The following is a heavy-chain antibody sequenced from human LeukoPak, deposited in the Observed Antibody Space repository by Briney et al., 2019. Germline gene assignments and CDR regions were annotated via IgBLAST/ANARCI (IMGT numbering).Heavy chain of an antibody. Sequence: SETLSLTRTVSGGSMSTKYWSWIRQPPGKGLEWIGYVYYSGSTNCNPSFKSRVTISIDTSKNQFSLKLSSVTAADTAVYYCARSDGYNYQYFDYWGQGALVSVFS. J-gene: IGHJ4*02. CDR1: GGSMSTKY. D-gene: IGHD5-24*01. CDR3: ARSDGYNYQYFDY. V-gene: IGHV4-59*01. CDR2: VYYSGST.